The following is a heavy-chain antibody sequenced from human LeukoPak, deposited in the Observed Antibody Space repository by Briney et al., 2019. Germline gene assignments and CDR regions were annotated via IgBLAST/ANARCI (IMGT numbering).Heavy chain of an antibody. CDR3: ATLRPRQQLVVDH. Sequence: GGSLRLSFAASGFTLSSYEMHWVRQAPGKGPEWVSYISGSGSTKYYADSVKGRFTISRDNALNSLHLQMSSLRDEDTAVYYCATLRPRQQLVVDHWGQGTLVTVSS. CDR2: ISGSGSTK. CDR1: GFTLSSYE. D-gene: IGHD6-13*01. J-gene: IGHJ4*02. V-gene: IGHV3-48*03.